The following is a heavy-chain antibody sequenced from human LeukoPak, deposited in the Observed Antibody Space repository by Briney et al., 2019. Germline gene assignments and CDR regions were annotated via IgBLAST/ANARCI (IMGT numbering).Heavy chain of an antibody. CDR1: GFTFSSYA. D-gene: IGHD6-13*01. CDR3: AKESSSRVSSGYFDY. J-gene: IGHJ4*02. Sequence: GGSLRLSCAASGFTFSSYAMSWVRQAPGKGMEWVSAISGSGGSTYYADSVKGRFTISRDNSKNTLYLQMNSLRAEDTAVYYCAKESSSRVSSGYFDYWGQGTLVTVSS. CDR2: ISGSGGST. V-gene: IGHV3-23*01.